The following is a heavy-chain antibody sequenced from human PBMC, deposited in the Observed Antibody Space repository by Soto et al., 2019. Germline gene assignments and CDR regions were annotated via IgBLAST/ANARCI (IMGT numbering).Heavy chain of an antibody. CDR2: ISYDGSNK. CDR3: AKDLLRPGRAYGMDV. Sequence: QVPLVESGGGVVQPGRSLRLSCAASGFTFSSYGMHWVRQAPGKGLEWVAVISYDGSNKYYADSVKGRFTISRDNSKNTLFMQMNSLRAEDRAVYYCAKDLLRPGRAYGMDVWGQGATVTVSS. CDR1: GFTFSSYG. V-gene: IGHV3-30*18. D-gene: IGHD6-25*01. J-gene: IGHJ6*02.